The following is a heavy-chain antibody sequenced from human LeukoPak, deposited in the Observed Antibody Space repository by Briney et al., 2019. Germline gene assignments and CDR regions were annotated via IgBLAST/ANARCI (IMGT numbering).Heavy chain of an antibody. V-gene: IGHV1-2*02. CDR1: GYTFTGYY. CDR2: INPNSGGT. D-gene: IGHD6-19*01. Sequence: ASVKVSCKASGYTFTGYYMHWVRQAPGQGLEWMGWINPNSGGTNYAQKFQGRVTMTRDTSISTAYMELSRLRSDDTAVYYCARIVDYSSGRTCFDYWGQGTLVTVSS. J-gene: IGHJ4*02. CDR3: ARIVDYSSGRTCFDY.